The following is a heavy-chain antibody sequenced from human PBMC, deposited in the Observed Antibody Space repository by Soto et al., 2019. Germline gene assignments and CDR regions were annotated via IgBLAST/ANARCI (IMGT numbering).Heavy chain of an antibody. CDR1: GGSISSGDYY. D-gene: IGHD5-18*01. CDR3: ARDRKGGYSYGYFDY. CDR2: IYYSGST. V-gene: IGHV4-30-4*01. Sequence: SETLSLTCTVSGGSISSGDYYWSWIRQPPGKGLEWIGYIYYSGSTYYNPSLKSRVTISVDTSKNQFSLKLSSVTAADTAVYYCARDRKGGYSYGYFDYWGQGTLVTVS. J-gene: IGHJ4*02.